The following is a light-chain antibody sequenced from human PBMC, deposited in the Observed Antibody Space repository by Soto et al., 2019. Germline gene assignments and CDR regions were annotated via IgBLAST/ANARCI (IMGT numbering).Light chain of an antibody. V-gene: IGKV1-39*01. CDR1: QSISRN. CDR2: AAR. Sequence: DIPLTQSPSSLSPSVGDRITLSCRASQSISRNLNWYQQMPGKAPSLLIYAARDLQSGVPGRFSGSGSGTEFNLNISSLQPEDLATFYCQQSHSTPYTFGQGTKLEI. CDR3: QQSHSTPYT. J-gene: IGKJ2*01.